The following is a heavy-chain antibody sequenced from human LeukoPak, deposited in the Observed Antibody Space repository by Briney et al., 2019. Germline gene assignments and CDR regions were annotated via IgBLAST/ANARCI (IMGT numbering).Heavy chain of an antibody. J-gene: IGHJ5*02. CDR2: IIPIFGTA. V-gene: IGHV1-69*13. CDR1: GGTFSSYA. CDR3: ARVPTVTNWFDP. Sequence: SVKVSCKASGGTFSSYAISWVRQAPGQGLEWMGGIIPIFGTANYAQKFQGRVTITADESTSTAYMELSSLRSEDTAVYYCARVPTVTNWFDPWGQGTLVTVSS. D-gene: IGHD4-17*01.